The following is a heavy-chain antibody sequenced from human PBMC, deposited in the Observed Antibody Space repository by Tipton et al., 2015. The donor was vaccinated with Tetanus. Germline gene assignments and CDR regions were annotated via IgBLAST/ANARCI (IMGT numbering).Heavy chain of an antibody. J-gene: IGHJ2*01. V-gene: IGHV5-51*01. D-gene: IGHD7-27*01. CDR2: MYPGGSAT. CDR1: GYSFNIYW. CDR3: ARRLGPYTGDQIWHFDL. Sequence: QSGAEVKKPGESLKISCQGSGYSFNIYWIAWVRQMPGKGLEWMGIMYPGGSATTYSPSFQGQVTFSADRSINTAYLQWSSLKASDAAVFFCARRLGPYTGDQIWHFDLWGRGTLVTVSS.